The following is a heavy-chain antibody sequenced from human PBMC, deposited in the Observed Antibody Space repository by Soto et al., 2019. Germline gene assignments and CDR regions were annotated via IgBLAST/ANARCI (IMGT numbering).Heavy chain of an antibody. Sequence: ASVKVSCKASGYTFTSYGISWVRQAPGQGLEWMGWISAYNGNTNYAQKLQGRVTMTTDTSTSTAYMELRSLRSDDTAVYYCARPYDFWRGYGPFDYWGQRTLVTVCS. J-gene: IGHJ4*02. D-gene: IGHD3-3*01. V-gene: IGHV1-18*01. CDR2: ISAYNGNT. CDR1: GYTFTSYG. CDR3: ARPYDFWRGYGPFDY.